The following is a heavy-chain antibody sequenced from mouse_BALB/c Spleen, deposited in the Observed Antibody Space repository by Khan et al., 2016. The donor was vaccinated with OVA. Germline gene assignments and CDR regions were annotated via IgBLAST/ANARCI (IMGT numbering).Heavy chain of an antibody. CDR1: GFSLTSYD. V-gene: IGHV2-9-2*01. Sequence: QVQLKESGPGLVAPSQSLSITCTVSGFSLTSYDISWIRQPPGKGLEWLGVIWTGGGTNYNSAFMSRLSISKDNSKSQVFLKMNSLQTDDTAIDYCVRDYRYDDYFDYWGQGTTLTVSS. J-gene: IGHJ2*01. CDR2: IWTGGGT. D-gene: IGHD2-14*01. CDR3: VRDYRYDDYFDY.